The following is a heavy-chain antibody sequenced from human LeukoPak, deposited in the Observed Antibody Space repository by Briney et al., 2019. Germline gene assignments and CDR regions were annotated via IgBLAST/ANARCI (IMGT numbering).Heavy chain of an antibody. V-gene: IGHV4-59*08. D-gene: IGHD1-26*01. J-gene: IGHJ6*03. CDR3: ARVVGATPGYYMDV. CDR1: GGSISSYY. CDR2: VYYSGST. Sequence: SETLSLTCTVSGGSISSYYWSWIRQPPGKGLEWIGYVYYSGSTDYNPSLKSRLTISVDNSMNQFSLKLSSVTAADTAVYYCARVVGATPGYYMDVWGKGTTVTVSS.